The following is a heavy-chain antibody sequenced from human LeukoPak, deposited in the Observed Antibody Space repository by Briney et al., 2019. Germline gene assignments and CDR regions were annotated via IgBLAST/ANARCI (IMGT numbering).Heavy chain of an antibody. D-gene: IGHD6-13*01. V-gene: IGHV4-39*01. J-gene: IGHJ4*02. Sequence: SETLSLTCTVSGGSISSSSYYWGWIRQPPGKGLERIGYIYYRGSTYYNPSLKSRVTISVDTSKNQFSLKLSSVTAADTAVYYCARLVGSSWYHEVLLGRDYWGQGTLVTVSS. CDR1: GGSISSSSYY. CDR2: IYYRGST. CDR3: ARLVGSSWYHEVLLGRDY.